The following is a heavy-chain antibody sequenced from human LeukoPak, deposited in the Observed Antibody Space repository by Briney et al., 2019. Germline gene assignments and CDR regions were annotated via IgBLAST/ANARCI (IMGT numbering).Heavy chain of an antibody. V-gene: IGHV3-23*01. CDR1: GFTFSSYA. J-gene: IGHJ4*02. D-gene: IGHD6-19*01. CDR2: ISGSGGST. Sequence: GGSLRLSCAASGFTFSSYAMSWVRQAPGKGLEWVSAISGSGGSTYYADSVKGRFTISRDNSKNTLYLQMNSLRAEDTAVYYCATHPAVAGKYYFDYWGQGTLVTVSS. CDR3: ATHPAVAGKYYFDY.